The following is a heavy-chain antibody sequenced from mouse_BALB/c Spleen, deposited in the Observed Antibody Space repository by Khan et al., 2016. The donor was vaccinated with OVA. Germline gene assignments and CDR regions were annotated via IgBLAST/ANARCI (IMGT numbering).Heavy chain of an antibody. V-gene: IGHV1S132*01. J-gene: IGHJ3*01. D-gene: IGHD2-1*01. CDR2: IFPGTGTT. CDR3: ARGYFGNYEFVY. Sequence: VQLQESGAELVKPGASVKLSCKTSGYTFTSYWIQWVKQRPGQGLGWIGQIFPGTGTTYYNENFKGKATLTVDTSSSTAYMQLSSLTSEDSAVYCCARGYFGNYEFVYWGQGTLVTVSP. CDR1: GYTFTSYW.